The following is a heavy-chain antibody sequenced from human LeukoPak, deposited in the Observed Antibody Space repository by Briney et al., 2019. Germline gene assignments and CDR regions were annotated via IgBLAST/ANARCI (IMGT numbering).Heavy chain of an antibody. D-gene: IGHD5-18*01. CDR1: GGSISSGGYY. CDR2: IYYSGST. V-gene: IGHV4-30-4*01. J-gene: IGHJ4*02. CDR3: ARGGGSGYSYG. Sequence: PSETLSLTCTVSGGSISSGGYYWSWIRQPPGKGLEWIGYIYYSGSTYYNPSLKSRVTISVDTSKNQFSLKLSSVTAADTAVYYCARGGGSGYSYGWGQGTLVTVSS.